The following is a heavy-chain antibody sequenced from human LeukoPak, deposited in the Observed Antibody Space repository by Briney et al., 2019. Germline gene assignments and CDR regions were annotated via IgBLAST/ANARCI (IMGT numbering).Heavy chain of an antibody. Sequence: GGSLRLSCAVSGFTFSVYHMSWIRQAPGKGLEWVSYISGSSSYTNYADSVTGRFTISRDSAKNSLYLQMNSLRAEDTAVYYCARARGEDYGDYVTLYFDFWGQGTLVTVSS. J-gene: IGHJ4*02. V-gene: IGHV3-11*05. CDR3: ARARGEDYGDYVTLYFDF. D-gene: IGHD4-17*01. CDR2: ISGSSSYT. CDR1: GFTFSVYH.